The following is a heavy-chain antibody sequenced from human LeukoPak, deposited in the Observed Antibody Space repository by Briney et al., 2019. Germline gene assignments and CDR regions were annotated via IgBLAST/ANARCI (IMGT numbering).Heavy chain of an antibody. CDR2: IGTAGDT. CDR1: GFTFSSYD. CDR3: ARSLGLDCSGGSCYVYYFDY. D-gene: IGHD2-15*01. J-gene: IGHJ4*02. V-gene: IGHV3-13*01. Sequence: PGGSLRPSCAASGFTFSSYDMHWVRQATGKGLEWVSAIGTAGDTYYPGSVKGRFTISRENAKNPLYLQMNSLRAGDTAVYYCARSLGLDCSGGSCYVYYFDYWGQGTLVTVSS.